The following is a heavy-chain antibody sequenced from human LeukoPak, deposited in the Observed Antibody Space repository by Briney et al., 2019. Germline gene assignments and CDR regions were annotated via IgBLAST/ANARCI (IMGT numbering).Heavy chain of an antibody. V-gene: IGHV4-4*07. Sequence: SETLSLTCTVSGGSLWSFYWSWVRQPAGKGLEWIGSIYHSGSSYYNPSLKSRVTISVDTSKNQFSLKLRSVTAADTAVYHCARAETYSSGWYDPFFDYWGQGTLVTVST. CDR3: ARAETYSSGWYDPFFDY. D-gene: IGHD6-19*01. CDR2: IYHSGSS. J-gene: IGHJ4*02. CDR1: GGSLWSFY.